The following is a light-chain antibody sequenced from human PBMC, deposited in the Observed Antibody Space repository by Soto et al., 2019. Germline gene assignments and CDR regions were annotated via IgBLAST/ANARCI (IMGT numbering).Light chain of an antibody. CDR2: WAS. V-gene: IGKV4-1*01. Sequence: DIVMTQSPDSLAVSLGERATINCKSSQPVLSRSNNKNYLSWYQQKPGQPTKLLISWASTRESGVPDRFSGSGSGTDFTLTISTLQAEDVAVYYCQQYDSAPWAFGQGTKVEIQ. CDR3: QQYDSAPWA. J-gene: IGKJ1*01. CDR1: QPVLSRSNNKNY.